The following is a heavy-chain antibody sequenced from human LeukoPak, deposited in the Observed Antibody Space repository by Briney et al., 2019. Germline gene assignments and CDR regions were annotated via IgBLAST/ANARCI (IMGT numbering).Heavy chain of an antibody. CDR2: ISYDGSNK. Sequence: PGGSLRLSCAASGFTFSSYAMHWVRQAPGKGLEWEAVISYDGSNKYYADSVKGRFTISRDNSKNTLYLQMNSLRAEDTAVYYCARDSRLSGSYQLGIGYYYYYGMDVWGQGTTVTVSS. V-gene: IGHV3-30-3*01. D-gene: IGHD1-26*01. CDR1: GFTFSSYA. CDR3: ARDSRLSGSYQLGIGYYYYYGMDV. J-gene: IGHJ6*02.